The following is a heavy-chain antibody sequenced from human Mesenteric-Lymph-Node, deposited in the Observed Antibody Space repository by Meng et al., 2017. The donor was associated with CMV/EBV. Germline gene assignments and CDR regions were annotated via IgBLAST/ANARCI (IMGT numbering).Heavy chain of an antibody. Sequence: SETLSLTCTVSGASISSYYWSWIRQPPGKGLEWIGYVYNSGSINYNPSLKSRVTISVDTSKNQFSLKLSSVTAADTAVYYCARLLTGTSCSPGGCWFDPWGQGTLVTVSS. CDR2: VYNSGSI. V-gene: IGHV4-59*01. CDR3: ARLLTGTSCSPGGCWFDP. D-gene: IGHD2-2*01. J-gene: IGHJ5*02. CDR1: GASISSYY.